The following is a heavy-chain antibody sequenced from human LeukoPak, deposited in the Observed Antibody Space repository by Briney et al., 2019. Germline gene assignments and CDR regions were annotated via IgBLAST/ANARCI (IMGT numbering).Heavy chain of an antibody. V-gene: IGHV4-59*01. CDR1: GGSISSYY. J-gene: IGHJ4*02. Sequence: SSETLSLTCTVSGGSISSYYWSWIRQPPGKGLEWIGYIYYSGSTNYNPSLKSRVTISVDTSKNQFSLKLSSVTAADTAAYYCARGEYYFDYWGQGTLVTVSS. CDR2: IYYSGST. CDR3: ARGEYYFDY.